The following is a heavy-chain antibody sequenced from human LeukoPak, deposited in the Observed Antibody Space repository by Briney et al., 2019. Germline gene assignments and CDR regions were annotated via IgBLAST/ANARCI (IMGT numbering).Heavy chain of an antibody. CDR2: INTNTGNP. V-gene: IGHV7-4-1*02. D-gene: IGHD3-22*01. Sequence: ASVKVSCKASGYTFTSYAMNWVRQAPGQGLEWMGWINTNTGNPTYAQGFTGRFVFSLDTSVSTAYLQISSLKASDTAMYYCARLGSGSWVDYWGQGTLVTVSS. J-gene: IGHJ4*02. CDR1: GYTFTSYA. CDR3: ARLGSGSWVDY.